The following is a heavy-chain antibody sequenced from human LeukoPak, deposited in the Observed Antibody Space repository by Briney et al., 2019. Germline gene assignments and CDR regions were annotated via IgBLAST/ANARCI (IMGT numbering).Heavy chain of an antibody. V-gene: IGHV3-7*01. CDR1: GFSFSSFW. CDR2: LNQDVSEK. Sequence: PGGSLRLSCAASGFSFSSFWMSWVRQTPGKGLEWLANLNQDVSEKYYGNSVKGRFTISRDNTKRSLYLQMTGLRAEDTAVYFCARDKGVSRETCLDYWGQGTLVTVSS. CDR3: ARDKGVSRETCLDY. D-gene: IGHD3-10*01. J-gene: IGHJ4*02.